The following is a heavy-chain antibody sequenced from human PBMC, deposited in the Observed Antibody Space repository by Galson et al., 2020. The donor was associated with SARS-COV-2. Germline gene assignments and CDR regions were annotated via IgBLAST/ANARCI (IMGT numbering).Heavy chain of an antibody. V-gene: IGHV4-34*01. CDR2: INHSGST. CDR1: GGSFSGYY. CDR3: ATQQLVPYYYYGMDV. D-gene: IGHD6-13*01. Sequence: SETLSLTCAVYGGSFSGYYWSWIRQPPGKGLEWIGEINHSGSTNYNPSLKSRVTISVDTSKNQFSLKLSSVTAADTAVYYCATQQLVPYYYYGMDVWGQGTTVTVSS. J-gene: IGHJ6*02.